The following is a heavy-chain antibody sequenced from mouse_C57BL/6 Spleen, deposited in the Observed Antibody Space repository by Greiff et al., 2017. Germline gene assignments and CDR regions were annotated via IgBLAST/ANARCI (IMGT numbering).Heavy chain of an antibody. Sequence: VQLQESGPGLVAPSQSLSITCTVSGFSLTSYAISWVRQPPGKGLEWLGVIWTGGGTNYNSALKSRLSISKDNSKSQVFLKMNSLQTDDTDRYYCARRGDYSRDYYAMDYWGQGTSVTVSS. J-gene: IGHJ4*01. CDR2: IWTGGGT. CDR1: GFSLTSYA. CDR3: ARRGDYSRDYYAMDY. V-gene: IGHV2-9-1*01. D-gene: IGHD2-12*01.